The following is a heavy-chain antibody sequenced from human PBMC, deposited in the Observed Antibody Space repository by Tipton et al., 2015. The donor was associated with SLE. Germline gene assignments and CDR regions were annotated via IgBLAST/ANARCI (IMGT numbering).Heavy chain of an antibody. Sequence: TLSLTCTVSGGSISSYYWSWIRQPPGKGLEWIGYIYYSGSTNYNPSLKSRVTISVDTSKNQFSLKLSSVTAADTAVYYCASIYSNYAEYFQHWGQGTLVTVSS. D-gene: IGHD4-11*01. V-gene: IGHV4-59*01. J-gene: IGHJ1*01. CDR3: ASIYSNYAEYFQH. CDR2: IYYSGST. CDR1: GGSISSYY.